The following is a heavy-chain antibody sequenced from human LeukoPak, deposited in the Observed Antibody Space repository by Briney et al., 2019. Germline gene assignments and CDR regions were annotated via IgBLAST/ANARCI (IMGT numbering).Heavy chain of an antibody. D-gene: IGHD2-2*02. J-gene: IGHJ4*02. V-gene: IGHV3-23*01. CDR1: GFTFSSYA. CDR2: ISATGGSI. Sequence: GGSLRLSCAASGFTFSSYAMSWARQAPGKGLEWVSTISATGGSIYYADSVKGRLTISRDNSKNTLYLQMNSLRAEDTAVYYCAKINARGYCSSTSCYSDYWGQGTLVTVSS. CDR3: AKINARGYCSSTSCYSDY.